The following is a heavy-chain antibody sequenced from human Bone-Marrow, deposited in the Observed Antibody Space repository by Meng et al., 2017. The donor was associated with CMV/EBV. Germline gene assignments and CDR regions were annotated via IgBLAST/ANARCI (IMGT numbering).Heavy chain of an antibody. CDR1: GDSVPSNSAA. J-gene: IGHJ4*02. CDR3: AREGPGIAVAGPYYFDY. V-gene: IGHV6-1*01. Sequence: SQTLSLTCAISGDSVPSNSAAWNWIRQSPSRGLEWLGRTYYRSKWYNDYAVSVKSRITINPDTSKNQFSLQLNSVAPEDTAVYYCAREGPGIAVAGPYYFDYWGQGTLVTVSS. CDR2: TYYRSKWYN. D-gene: IGHD6-19*01.